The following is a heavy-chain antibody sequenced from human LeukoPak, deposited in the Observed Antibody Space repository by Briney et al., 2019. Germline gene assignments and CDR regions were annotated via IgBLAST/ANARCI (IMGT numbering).Heavy chain of an antibody. Sequence: ASVKVSCKASGYTFTSYCMHWVRQAPGQGLEWMGIINPSGGSTSYAQKFQGRVTMTRDTSTSTVYMELSSLRSEDTAVYYCARDGSPYYDFWSGPTENWFDPWGQGTLVTVSS. D-gene: IGHD3-3*01. CDR3: ARDGSPYYDFWSGPTENWFDP. CDR2: INPSGGST. J-gene: IGHJ5*02. CDR1: GYTFTSYC. V-gene: IGHV1-46*01.